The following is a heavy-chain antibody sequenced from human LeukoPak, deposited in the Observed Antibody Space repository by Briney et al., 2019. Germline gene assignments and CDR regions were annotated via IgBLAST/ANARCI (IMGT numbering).Heavy chain of an antibody. V-gene: IGHV1-2*06. CDR1: GYTFTGYY. J-gene: IGHJ4*02. Sequence: ASVKVSCKASGYTFTGYYMHWVRQAPGQGLEWMGRINPNSGGTNYEQKFQGRVTMTRDTSISTDYMELSKLRSDDTAVYYCARGRLVYVELGLRFDYWGQGTLVTVSS. D-gene: IGHD1-7*01. CDR2: INPNSGGT. CDR3: ARGRLVYVELGLRFDY.